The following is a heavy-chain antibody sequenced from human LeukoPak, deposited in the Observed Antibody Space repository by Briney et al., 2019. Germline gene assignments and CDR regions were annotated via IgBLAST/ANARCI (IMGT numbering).Heavy chain of an antibody. J-gene: IGHJ3*02. CDR2: ISSRSSYI. CDR3: ARDLLEWFDDAFDI. CDR1: RFTLRSYS. D-gene: IGHD3-3*01. V-gene: IGHV3-21*01. Sequence: SLTLPHAPSRFTLRSYSMNRVRQAPPKEVAWVPSISSRSSYIYYQDSSKGRFTSSRDNAKSSLYLQMNSLRAEDTAVYYCARDLLEWFDDAFDIWGQGTMVTVSS.